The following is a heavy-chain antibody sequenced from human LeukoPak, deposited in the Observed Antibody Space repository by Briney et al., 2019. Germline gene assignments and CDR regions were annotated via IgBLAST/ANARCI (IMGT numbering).Heavy chain of an antibody. J-gene: IGHJ5*02. CDR3: ARTPSNTWSNWFDP. V-gene: IGHV3-21*01. Sequence: GGSLRLSCAASGFTFSSYSMNWVRQAPGKGLEWVSSITSSSNSIYYADSVKGRFTISRDNAKNSLYLQMNSLGAEDTAVYYCARTPSNTWSNWFDPWGQGTLVIVSS. CDR1: GFTFSSYS. CDR2: ITSSSNSI. D-gene: IGHD6-13*01.